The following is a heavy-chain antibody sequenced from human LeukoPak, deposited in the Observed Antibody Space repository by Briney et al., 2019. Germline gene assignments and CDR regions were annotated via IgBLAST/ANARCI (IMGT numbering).Heavy chain of an antibody. D-gene: IGHD1-26*01. Sequence: GRSLRLSCAASGFTFSSDSMNWVRQAPGKGLEWVSYISSSSSTIYYADSVKGRFTISRDNAKNSLYLQMNSLRAEDTAVYYCARDQTFWELSTSYYYGMDVWGQGTTVTVSS. V-gene: IGHV3-48*01. J-gene: IGHJ6*02. CDR1: GFTFSSDS. CDR2: ISSSSSTI. CDR3: ARDQTFWELSTSYYYGMDV.